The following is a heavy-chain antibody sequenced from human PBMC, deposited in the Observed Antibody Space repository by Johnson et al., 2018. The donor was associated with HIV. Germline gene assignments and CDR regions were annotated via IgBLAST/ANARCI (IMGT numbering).Heavy chain of an antibody. V-gene: IGHV3-64*01. CDR2: ISSNGGST. CDR3: ARGPLPGMSPFDI. CDR1: GFTFSSYA. Sequence: EVQLVESGGGVVQPGRSLRLSCAASGFTFSSYAMHWVRQAPGKGLEYVSAISSNGGSTYYANSVKGRFTIFRDNSKNTLYLQMGSLRAEDMAVYYCARGPLPGMSPFDIWGQGTMVTVSS. J-gene: IGHJ3*02.